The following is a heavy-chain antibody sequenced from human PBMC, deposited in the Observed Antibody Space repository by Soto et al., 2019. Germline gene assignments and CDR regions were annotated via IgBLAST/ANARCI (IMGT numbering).Heavy chain of an antibody. CDR3: ARGRPSGYCSSTSCRIRYFDY. CDR1: GFTFSSYS. D-gene: IGHD2-2*01. Sequence: PGGSLRLSCAASGFTFSSYSMIWVRQAPGKGLEWVSYISSGSSTIYYADSVKGRFTVSRDNAKNSLYLQMNSLRDEDTAVYYCARGRPSGYCSSTSCRIRYFDYWGQGTLVTVSS. CDR2: ISSGSSTI. J-gene: IGHJ4*02. V-gene: IGHV3-48*02.